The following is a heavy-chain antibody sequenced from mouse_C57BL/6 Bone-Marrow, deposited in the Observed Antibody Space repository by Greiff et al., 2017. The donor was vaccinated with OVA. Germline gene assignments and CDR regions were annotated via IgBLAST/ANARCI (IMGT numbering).Heavy chain of an antibody. Sequence: QVQLKQPGAELVRPGTSVKLSCKASGYTFTSYWMHWVKQRPGQGLEWIGVIDPSDSYTNYNQKFKGKATLTVDTSSSTAYMQLSSLTSEDSAVYYCARWAVVAPYYFDYWGQGTTLTVSS. J-gene: IGHJ2*01. D-gene: IGHD1-1*01. CDR2: IDPSDSYT. CDR1: GYTFTSYW. CDR3: ARWAVVAPYYFDY. V-gene: IGHV1-59*01.